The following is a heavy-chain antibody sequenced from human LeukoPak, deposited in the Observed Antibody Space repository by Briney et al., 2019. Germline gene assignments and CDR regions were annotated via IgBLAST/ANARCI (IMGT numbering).Heavy chain of an antibody. Sequence: PWGSLRLSCAASGLTFSDHAMSWVRQAPGKGLEWVSAVSGSGGSKNYADSVKGRFTTSRDNSKNTVYLQMNSLRAEDTAVYYCAKDYSNGYYVDYWGQGTLVTVSS. CDR1: GLTFSDHA. J-gene: IGHJ4*02. CDR3: AKDYSNGYYVDY. CDR2: VSGSGGSK. D-gene: IGHD1-1*01. V-gene: IGHV3-23*01.